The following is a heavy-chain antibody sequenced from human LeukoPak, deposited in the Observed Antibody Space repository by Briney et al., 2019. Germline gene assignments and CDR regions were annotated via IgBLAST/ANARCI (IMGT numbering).Heavy chain of an antibody. CDR3: ARGGSVAAADYWYFDL. D-gene: IGHD6-13*01. V-gene: IGHV3-48*04. Sequence: TGGSLRLSCAASGFTFSSYSINWVRQAPGKGLEWVSYISSSTSTIYYADSVKGRFTISRDNARNSLYLQMNSLRAEDTAAYYCARGGSVAAADYWYFDLWGRGTLVTVSS. J-gene: IGHJ2*01. CDR1: GFTFSSYS. CDR2: ISSSTSTI.